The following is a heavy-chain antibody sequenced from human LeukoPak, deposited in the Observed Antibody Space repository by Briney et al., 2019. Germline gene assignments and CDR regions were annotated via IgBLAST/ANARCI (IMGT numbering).Heavy chain of an antibody. CDR2: IYYSGST. CDR3: ARMKVPYYFDY. Sequence: SETLSLTCTVSGGSISSGGYYWSWIRQHPGKGLEWIGYIYYSGSTYYNPSLKSRVTISVDTSKNQFSLKLSSVTAADTAVYYCARMKVPYYFDYWGQGTLVTVSS. V-gene: IGHV4-31*03. CDR1: GGSISSGGYY. J-gene: IGHJ4*02.